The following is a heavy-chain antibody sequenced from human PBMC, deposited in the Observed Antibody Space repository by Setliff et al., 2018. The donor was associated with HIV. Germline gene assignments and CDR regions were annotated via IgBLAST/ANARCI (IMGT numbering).Heavy chain of an antibody. CDR3: VKDVLKFWSGSGARDF. CDR2: IWYDASKK. V-gene: IGHV3-33*06. D-gene: IGHD3-3*01. Sequence: GGSLRLSCAASGFTFNSYGIHWVRQAPGKGLEWVALIWYDASKKEYSDSVKGRFNILRDDSKKTAYLQMNSLRDEDTAVYYCVKDVLKFWSGSGARDFWGPGTLVTVS. CDR1: GFTFNSYG. J-gene: IGHJ4*02.